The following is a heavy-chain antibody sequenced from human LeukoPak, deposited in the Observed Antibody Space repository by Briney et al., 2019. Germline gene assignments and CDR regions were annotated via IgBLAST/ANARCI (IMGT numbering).Heavy chain of an antibody. D-gene: IGHD6-19*01. CDR1: GGSISSSGNS. Sequence: PSETLSLTCAVSGGSISSSGNSWGWIRQSPGKGLEWIGRILYSGSTYYNPSLESRVTMSVDTSRNQFSLKLRSVTAADTAVYFCVRYNSGWPFDYWGHGSLVTVSS. V-gene: IGHV4-39*01. J-gene: IGHJ4*01. CDR3: VRYNSGWPFDY. CDR2: ILYSGST.